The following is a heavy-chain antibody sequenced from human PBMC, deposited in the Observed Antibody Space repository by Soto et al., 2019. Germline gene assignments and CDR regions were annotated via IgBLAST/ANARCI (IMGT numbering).Heavy chain of an antibody. CDR3: PRDTAQGATTKDYYYCMDV. V-gene: IGHV4-38-2*02. Sequence: PSETLSLTCAVSGYSISSGYYWGWIRQPPGKGLEWIGNIYHGGSPYYNPSLRSRVTISVDTSKNQFSLKLSSVTAADTAVYYCPRDTAQGATTKDYYYCMDVWGPGTTVTVSS. CDR2: IYHGGSP. J-gene: IGHJ6*02. D-gene: IGHD1-26*01. CDR1: GYSISSGYY.